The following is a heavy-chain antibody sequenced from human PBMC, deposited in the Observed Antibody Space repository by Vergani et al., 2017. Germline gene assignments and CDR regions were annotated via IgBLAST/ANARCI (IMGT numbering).Heavy chain of an antibody. J-gene: IGHJ4*02. D-gene: IGHD2-21*02. Sequence: QVQLVESAGGVVQPGGSLSLPCPASGFTFSNFGMHWIPTAPGKGLEWLAYIGKDEINTRYRYAVKARFTFSRDNSKDILYLQMDSLRGEDTALYYCAKYLRDSTDGLPDSWGPGTLVIVSS. CDR1: GFTFSNFG. CDR2: IGKDEINT. CDR3: AKYLRDSTDGLPDS. V-gene: IGHV3-30*02.